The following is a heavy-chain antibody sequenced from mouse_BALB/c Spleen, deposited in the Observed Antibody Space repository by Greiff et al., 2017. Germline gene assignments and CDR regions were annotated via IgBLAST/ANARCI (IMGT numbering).Heavy chain of an antibody. J-gene: IGHJ3*01. Sequence: QVQLQQSGAELVKPGASVKLSCKTSGYTFTSYWIQWVKQRPGQGLGWIGEIFPGTGTTYYNEKFKGKATLTIDTSSSTAYMQLSSLTSEDSAVYFCARGDEFADWGQGTLVTVAA. CDR2: IFPGTGTT. CDR3: ARGDEFAD. V-gene: IGHV1S132*01. CDR1: GYTFTSYW.